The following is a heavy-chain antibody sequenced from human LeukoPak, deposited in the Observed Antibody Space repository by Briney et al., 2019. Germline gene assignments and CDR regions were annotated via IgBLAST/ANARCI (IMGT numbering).Heavy chain of an antibody. CDR2: ISGSGGST. Sequence: GGSLRLSCAASGFTFSSYAMSWVRRAPGKGLEWVSAISGSGGSTYYADSVKGRSTISRDNSKNTLYLQMNSLRAEDTAVYYCANHLACGSTSCPSFDYWGQGTLVTVSS. J-gene: IGHJ4*02. CDR3: ANHLACGSTSCPSFDY. D-gene: IGHD2-2*01. CDR1: GFTFSSYA. V-gene: IGHV3-23*01.